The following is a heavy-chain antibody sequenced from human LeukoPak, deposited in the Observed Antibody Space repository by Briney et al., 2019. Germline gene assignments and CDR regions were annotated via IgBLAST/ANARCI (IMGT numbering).Heavy chain of an antibody. CDR3: ARDLGGSSGY. J-gene: IGHJ4*02. V-gene: IGHV1-69*05. Sequence: GASVKVSCKASGGTFSSYAISWVRQAPGQGLEWMGRIIPIFGTANYAQKLQDRVTITTNESTSTAYMELSSLRSEDTAVYYCARDLGGSSGYWGQGTLVTVSS. CDR1: GGTFSSYA. D-gene: IGHD2-15*01. CDR2: IIPIFGTA.